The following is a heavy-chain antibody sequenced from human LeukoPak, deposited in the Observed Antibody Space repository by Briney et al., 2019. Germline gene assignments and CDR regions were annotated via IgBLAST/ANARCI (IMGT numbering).Heavy chain of an antibody. CDR2: IIRSSSPT. V-gene: IGHV3-48*01. CDR1: GFTFSSYT. Sequence: GGSLRLSCAASGFTFSSYTMNWVRQAPGKGLEWVSYIIRSSSPTYYADSVKGRFTISRDNAKNTLYLQMSSLRAEDTAVYYCAGQYSYDSRGFAYWGQG. D-gene: IGHD3-22*01. CDR3: AGQYSYDSRGFAY. J-gene: IGHJ4*02.